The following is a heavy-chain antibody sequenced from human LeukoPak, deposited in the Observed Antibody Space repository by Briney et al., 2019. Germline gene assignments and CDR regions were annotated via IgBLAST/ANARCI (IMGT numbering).Heavy chain of an antibody. V-gene: IGHV3-23*01. CDR3: AKAPVFSGSYYYYGMDV. D-gene: IGHD1-26*01. J-gene: IGHJ6*02. Sequence: GGSLRLSCAASGFTFSSYAMSWVRQAPGKGLEWVSAISAGGGSTYYADSVKGRFTISRDNSKNTLYLQMNSLRAEDTAVYYCAKAPVFSGSYYYYGMDVWGQGTTVAVSS. CDR2: ISAGGGST. CDR1: GFTFSSYA.